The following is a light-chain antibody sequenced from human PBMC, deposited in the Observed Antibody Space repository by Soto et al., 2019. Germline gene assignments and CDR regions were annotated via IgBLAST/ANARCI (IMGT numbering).Light chain of an antibody. CDR2: KAS. CDR3: QQYDSYSWT. V-gene: IGKV1-5*03. J-gene: IGKJ1*01. CDR1: PSISNW. Sequence: DIQMTQSPSTLSASVGDRVTITCRASPSISNWLAWYEQKPGKAPKLLIYKASSLQTGVPSRFSGSRSGTEFNLTISSLQPDDFATYYCQQYDSYSWTCGQGTEVEI.